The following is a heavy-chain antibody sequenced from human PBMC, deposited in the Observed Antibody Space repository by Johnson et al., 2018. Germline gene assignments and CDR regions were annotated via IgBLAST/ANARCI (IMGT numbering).Heavy chain of an antibody. Sequence: QVQLVQSGGGVVQPGRSLRLSCAASGFTFSSYAMHWVRQAPGKGLEWVAVISYDGSNKYYADSVKGRFTISRDNSKNTLYLQMNTPRAEDTAVYYCARAISPVVVTAIKAFDIWGQGTMVTVSS. D-gene: IGHD2-21*02. CDR2: ISYDGSNK. CDR3: ARAISPVVVTAIKAFDI. J-gene: IGHJ3*02. CDR1: GFTFSSYA. V-gene: IGHV3-30-3*01.